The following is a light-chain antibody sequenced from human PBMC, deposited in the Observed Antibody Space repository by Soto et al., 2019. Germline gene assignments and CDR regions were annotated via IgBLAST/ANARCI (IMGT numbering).Light chain of an antibody. V-gene: IGLV2-8*01. CDR1: SSDVGGYNF. Sequence: QSALTQPPSASGSPGQAVTISCTGSSSDVGGYNFVSWYQQHPGKAPKLIISEVSEPPSGVPDRFSGSKSGNTASLTVSGLQAEDEADYYCSSYAGSNSWVFGTGTKLTVL. J-gene: IGLJ1*01. CDR3: SSYAGSNSWV. CDR2: EVS.